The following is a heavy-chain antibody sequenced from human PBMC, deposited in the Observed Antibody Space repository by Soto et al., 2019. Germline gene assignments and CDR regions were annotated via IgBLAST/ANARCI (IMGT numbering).Heavy chain of an antibody. J-gene: IGHJ5*02. CDR1: GFTFSSYG. CDR3: AKAERYYDFWSGFFAIDP. V-gene: IGHV3-30*18. CDR2: ISYDGSNK. Sequence: GGSLRLSCAASGFTFSSYGMHWVRQAPGKGLEWVAVISYDGSNKYYADSAKGRFTISRDNSKNTLYLQMNSLRAEDTAVYYCAKAERYYDFWSGFFAIDPWGQGTLVTVSS. D-gene: IGHD3-3*01.